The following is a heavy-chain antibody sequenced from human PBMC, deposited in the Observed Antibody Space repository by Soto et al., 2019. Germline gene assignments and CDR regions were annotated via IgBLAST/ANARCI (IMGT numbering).Heavy chain of an antibody. CDR2: IYYSGST. D-gene: IGHD3-16*01. J-gene: IGHJ6*02. V-gene: IGHV4-59*01. CDR3: ARDRGGGPYCYGMDV. CDR1: GGSISSYY. Sequence: SETLSLTCTVSGGSISSYYWSWIRQPPGKGLEWIGYIYYSGSTNYNPSLKSRVTISVDTSKNQFSLKLSSVTAADTAVYYCARDRGGGPYCYGMDVWGQGTTVTVSS.